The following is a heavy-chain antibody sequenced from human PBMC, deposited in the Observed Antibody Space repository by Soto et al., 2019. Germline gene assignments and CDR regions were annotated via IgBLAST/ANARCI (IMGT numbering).Heavy chain of an antibody. Sequence: RGSLRLSCAASAFTFSDYYMSWIRQAPGKGLEWISYISSNSNYKNHADSVRGRFTISRDNAKNSLYLQMKGLRAEDTAVYYCARATGYYHTSGSDSWGQGTLVTVSS. J-gene: IGHJ4*02. D-gene: IGHD3-22*01. V-gene: IGHV3-11*06. CDR2: ISSNSNYK. CDR3: ARATGYYHTSGSDS. CDR1: AFTFSDYY.